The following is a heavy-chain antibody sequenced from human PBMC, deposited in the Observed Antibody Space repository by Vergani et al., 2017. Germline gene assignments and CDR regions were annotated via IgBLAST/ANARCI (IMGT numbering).Heavy chain of an antibody. CDR2: ISWNSGSI. J-gene: IGHJ4*02. V-gene: IGHV3-9*01. CDR3: ARGLYGIVVVPAATPSDY. Sequence: EVQLVESGGGLVKPGGSLRLSCAASGFTFSSYSMHWVRQAPGKGLEWVSGISWNSGSIGYADSVKGRFTISRDNAKNSLYLQMNSLRAEDTALYYCARGLYGIVVVPAATPSDYWGQGTLVTVSS. D-gene: IGHD2-2*02. CDR1: GFTFSSYS.